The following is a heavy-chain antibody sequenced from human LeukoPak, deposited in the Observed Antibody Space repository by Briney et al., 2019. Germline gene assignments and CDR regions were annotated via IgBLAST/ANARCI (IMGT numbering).Heavy chain of an antibody. CDR1: GFTLSTYG. J-gene: IGHJ4*02. CDR2: IKQDGGEK. D-gene: IGHD1-26*01. CDR3: ARYRGRRGRRGRCDN. Sequence: PGGSLRLSCAASGFTLSTYGMTWVRQAPGKGLEWVATIKQDGGEKYYADSVKGRFTISRDNAKKLLYLQMNSQRSGDTAGYYCARYRGRRGRRGRCDNWGQRTLVTASP. V-gene: IGHV3-7*01.